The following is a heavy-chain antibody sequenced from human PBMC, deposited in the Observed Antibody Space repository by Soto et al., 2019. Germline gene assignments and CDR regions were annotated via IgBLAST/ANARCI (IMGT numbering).Heavy chain of an antibody. Sequence: PGGSLRLSCAASGFTFSSYWMSWVRQAPGKGLKWVANIKQDGSEKYYVDSVKGRFTISRDNAKNSLYLQMNSLRAEDTAVYYCARDGGYYDTSGNNWFDPWGQGTLVTVSS. CDR2: IKQDGSEK. V-gene: IGHV3-7*03. CDR1: GFTFSSYW. D-gene: IGHD3-22*01. J-gene: IGHJ5*02. CDR3: ARDGGYYDTSGNNWFDP.